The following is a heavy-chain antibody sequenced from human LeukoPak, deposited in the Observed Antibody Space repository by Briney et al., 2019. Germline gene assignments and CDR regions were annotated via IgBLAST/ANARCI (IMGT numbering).Heavy chain of an antibody. D-gene: IGHD5-18*01. V-gene: IGHV1-18*01. CDR1: GYTFTSYD. CDR3: ARDWYGGYSYGTSFDY. J-gene: IGHJ4*02. Sequence: ASVNVSCKASGYTFTSYDISWVRQAPGQGLEWMGWISPYNGNTNYAQKLQGRVTMTTDTSTSTAYMELRSLRSDDTAVYFCARDWYGGYSYGTSFDYWGQGTLVTVSS. CDR2: ISPYNGNT.